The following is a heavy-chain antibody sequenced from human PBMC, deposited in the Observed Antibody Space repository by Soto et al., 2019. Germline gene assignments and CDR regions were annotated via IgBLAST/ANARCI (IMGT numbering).Heavy chain of an antibody. D-gene: IGHD3-22*01. Sequence: SVKVSCKASGYTFSRYGISWVRQAPGRGLEWMGWIIPIFGTANYAQKFQGRVTITADESTSTAYMELSSLRSEDTAVYYCARDSYDSSGYHAYYYYGMDVWGQGTTVTVSS. CDR1: GYTFSRYG. V-gene: IGHV1-69*13. J-gene: IGHJ6*02. CDR2: IIPIFGTA. CDR3: ARDSYDSSGYHAYYYYGMDV.